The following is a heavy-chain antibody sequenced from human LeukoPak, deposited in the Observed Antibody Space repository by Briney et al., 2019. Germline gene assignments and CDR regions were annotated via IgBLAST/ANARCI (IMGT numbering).Heavy chain of an antibody. V-gene: IGHV1-2*02. Sequence: ASVKVSCKASGYTFTGYYMHWVRQAPGQGLEWMGWINPNSGGTNYAQKFQGRVTMTRDTSISTAYMELSRLRSDDTAVYYCARVPVRVQGVIIPYFDYWGQGTLATVSS. J-gene: IGHJ4*02. CDR1: GYTFTGYY. D-gene: IGHD3-10*01. CDR3: ARVPVRVQGVIIPYFDY. CDR2: INPNSGGT.